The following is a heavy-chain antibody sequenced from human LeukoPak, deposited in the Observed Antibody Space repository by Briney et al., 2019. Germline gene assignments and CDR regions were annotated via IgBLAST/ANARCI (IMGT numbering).Heavy chain of an antibody. CDR1: GYTFTGYY. CDR3: AGGRLLRRGYYYGVDY. CDR2: INPNSGGT. V-gene: IGHV1-2*06. J-gene: IGHJ4*02. D-gene: IGHD3-22*01. Sequence: GASVKVSCKASGYTFTGYYMHWVRQAPGQGLEWMGRINPNSGGTNYAQKFQGRVTMTRDTSISTAYMELSRLRSDDTAVYYCAGGRLLRRGYYYGVDYWGQGTLVTVSS.